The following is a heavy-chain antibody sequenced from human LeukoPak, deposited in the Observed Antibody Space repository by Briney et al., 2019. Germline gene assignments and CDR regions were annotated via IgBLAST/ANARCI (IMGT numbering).Heavy chain of an antibody. D-gene: IGHD1-14*01. V-gene: IGHV3-21*04. Sequence: GGSLRLSCAASGFTFSSYSMNWVRQAPGKGLEWVSSISSSSSYIYYADSVKGRFTISRDNAKDSLYLQMNSLRAEDTAVYYCAKGCQCPSGLSSWFDPRGQGTLVAVSS. CDR1: GFTFSSYS. CDR2: ISSSSSYI. J-gene: IGHJ5*02. CDR3: AKGCQCPSGLSSWFDP.